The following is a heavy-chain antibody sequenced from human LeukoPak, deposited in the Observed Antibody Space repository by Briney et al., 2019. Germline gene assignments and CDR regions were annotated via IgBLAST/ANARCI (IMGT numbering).Heavy chain of an antibody. CDR3: ARARSGFAMASWLDS. Sequence: GGSLRLSCADSGFTLGAYAVSWVRQAPGKGLEWVSVISGDGGTSYHAHSVKGRFTISRDDSKNTLYLQMKSLRVEDTAVYYCARARSGFAMASWLDSWGQGTLVIVSS. CDR2: ISGDGGTS. J-gene: IGHJ4*02. CDR1: GFTLGAYA. D-gene: IGHD5-24*01. V-gene: IGHV3-23*01.